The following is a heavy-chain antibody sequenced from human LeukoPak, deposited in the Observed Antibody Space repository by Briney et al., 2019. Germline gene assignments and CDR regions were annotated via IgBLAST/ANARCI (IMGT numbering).Heavy chain of an antibody. CDR2: MYYGGTT. V-gene: IGHV4-39*02. Sequence: PSETLSLTCSVSGGSIGTDSYYGGWVRQPPGKGLEWIGSMYYGGTTYLNPSLKSRVTLSVDTSKNDFSLRLSSVTAADSAVYFCATGKYSGYYDYWGQGTLVTVSS. CDR1: GGSIGTDSYY. CDR3: ATGKYSGYYDY. D-gene: IGHD5-12*01. J-gene: IGHJ4*02.